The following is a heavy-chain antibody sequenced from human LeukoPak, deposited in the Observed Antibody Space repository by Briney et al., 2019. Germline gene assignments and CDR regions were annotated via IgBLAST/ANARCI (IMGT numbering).Heavy chain of an antibody. CDR3: ARELVGAIYYYYMDV. D-gene: IGHD1-26*01. Sequence: GGSLRLSCAASGFTFDDYGMSWVRQAPGKGLEWVSGINWNGGSTGYADSVKGRFTISRDNAKNSLYLQMNSLRAEDTALYLCARELVGAIYYYYMDVWGKGTTVTVSS. CDR2: INWNGGST. V-gene: IGHV3-20*01. CDR1: GFTFDDYG. J-gene: IGHJ6*03.